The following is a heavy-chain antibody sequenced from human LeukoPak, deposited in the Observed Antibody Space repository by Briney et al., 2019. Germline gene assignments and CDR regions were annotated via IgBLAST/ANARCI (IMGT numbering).Heavy chain of an antibody. CDR1: GFTFSGYW. CDR2: IKQDGTEK. CDR3: VREYCSSSNCYIGGRFDY. J-gene: IGHJ4*02. V-gene: IGHV3-7*04. Sequence: PGGSLRLSCAASGFTFSGYWMSWVRQAPGKGLEWVANIKQDGTEKYYGDSVKGRFTISRDNAKNSLYLQMNSLRAEDTAVYYCVREYCSSSNCYIGGRFDYWGQGTLVTVSS. D-gene: IGHD2-2*02.